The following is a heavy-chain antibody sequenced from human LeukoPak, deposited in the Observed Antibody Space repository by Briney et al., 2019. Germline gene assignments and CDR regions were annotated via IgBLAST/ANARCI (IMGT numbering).Heavy chain of an antibody. CDR1: GFTFSSYA. Sequence: PGGSLRLSCAASGFTFSSYAMSWVRQAPGKGLEWVSAISGSGGSTYYADSVKGRFTISRDNSKNTLYLQMNSLRAEDTAVYYCARGPLEYCSGGSCASHNWFDPWGQGTLVTVSS. J-gene: IGHJ5*02. D-gene: IGHD2-15*01. CDR3: ARGPLEYCSGGSCASHNWFDP. CDR2: ISGSGGST. V-gene: IGHV3-23*01.